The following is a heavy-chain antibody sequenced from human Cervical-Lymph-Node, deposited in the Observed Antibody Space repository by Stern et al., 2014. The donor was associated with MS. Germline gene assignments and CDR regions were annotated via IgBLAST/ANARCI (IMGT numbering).Heavy chain of an antibody. Sequence: VQLEESGGGLVKPGGSLRLSCAASGFTFSDYYMSWIRQAPGKGLEWVSYISSSSSYTNYADSVKGRFTISRDNAKNSLYLEMNSLRAEDTAVYYCAGGRQLGLKFDYWGQGTLVTVSS. CDR1: GFTFSDYY. CDR2: ISSSSSYT. D-gene: IGHD6-6*01. V-gene: IGHV3-11*06. CDR3: AGGRQLGLKFDY. J-gene: IGHJ4*02.